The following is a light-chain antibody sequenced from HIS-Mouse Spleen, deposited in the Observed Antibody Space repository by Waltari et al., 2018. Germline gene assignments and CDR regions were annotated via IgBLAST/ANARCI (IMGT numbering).Light chain of an antibody. CDR1: RSNIGSNS. Sequence: QSVLTQPPSASGTPGPRVTIACSGSRSNIGSNSVYWYQQLPGTAPKLPIYRNNQRPSGVPDRFSGSKSGTSASLAISGLRSEDEADYYCAAWDDSLSGPVFGGGTKLTVL. CDR2: RNN. J-gene: IGLJ3*02. CDR3: AAWDDSLSGPV. V-gene: IGLV1-47*01.